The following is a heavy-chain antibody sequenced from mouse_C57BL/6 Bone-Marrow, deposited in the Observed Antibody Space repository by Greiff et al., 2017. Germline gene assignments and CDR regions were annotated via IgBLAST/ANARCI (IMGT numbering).Heavy chain of an antibody. Sequence: VQRVESGAELARPGASVKMSCKASGYTFTSYTMHWVKQRPGQGLEWIGYINPSSGYTKYNQKFKDKATLTADKSSSTAYMQLSSLTSEDSAVYYCARSPRFAYWGQGTLVTVSA. CDR1: GYTFTSYT. CDR3: ARSPRFAY. V-gene: IGHV1-4*01. CDR2: INPSSGYT. J-gene: IGHJ3*01.